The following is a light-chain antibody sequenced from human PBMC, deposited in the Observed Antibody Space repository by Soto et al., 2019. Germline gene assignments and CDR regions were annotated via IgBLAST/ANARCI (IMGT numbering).Light chain of an antibody. Sequence: QSVLTQPASVSGSPGQSITISCTGTSSDVGGFNYVSWYQQHPGKAPKLMIYEVSNRPSGVSDRFSASKSGNTASLTISGLQAEDEADYYCSSYTTSGTGVFGGGTKLTVL. V-gene: IGLV2-14*01. CDR2: EVS. J-gene: IGLJ3*02. CDR3: SSYTTSGTGV. CDR1: SSDVGGFNY.